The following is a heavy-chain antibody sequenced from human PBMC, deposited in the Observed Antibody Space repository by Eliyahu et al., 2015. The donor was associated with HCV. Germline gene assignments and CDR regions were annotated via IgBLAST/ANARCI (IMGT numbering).Heavy chain of an antibody. CDR3: ATDVRRSYYDTSGQFDN. J-gene: IGHJ4*02. D-gene: IGHD3-22*01. V-gene: IGHV3-21*01. CDR1: GFPFDSHT. CDR2: ISGTSSYI. Sequence: EVQLVESGGGLVKPGGSLRLSCADSGFPFDSHTMHWVRQPPGKGLEWVSSISGTSSYIYYADSVKGRFTISRDNARRSLYLQMNSLRAEDTAVYYCATDVRRSYYDTSGQFDNWGQGTLVTVSS.